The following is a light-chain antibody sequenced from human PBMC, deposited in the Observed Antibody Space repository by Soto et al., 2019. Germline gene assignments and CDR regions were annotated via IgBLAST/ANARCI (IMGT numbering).Light chain of an antibody. CDR3: QQYGSSGT. Sequence: IVLTLSPATLSVYPGESATLSFRASQSVITNLAWYQQKPGQAPRLLIYGASNRATGIPDRFSGSGSGTDFTLTISRLEPEDFAVYYCQQYGSSGTFGQGTKVDIK. CDR1: QSVITN. V-gene: IGKV3-20*01. J-gene: IGKJ1*01. CDR2: GAS.